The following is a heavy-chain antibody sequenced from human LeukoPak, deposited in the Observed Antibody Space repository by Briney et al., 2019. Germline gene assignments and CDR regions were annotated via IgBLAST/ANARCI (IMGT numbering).Heavy chain of an antibody. J-gene: IGHJ2*01. D-gene: IGHD3-22*01. V-gene: IGHV4-59*01. Sequence: PSETLSLTCTVFAASISAYYWSWIRQPPGKGLEWIGNIFYSGSTNYNPSLKSRVTISVDTSINQFSLKLTSVTAADTAVYYCGCGHGRGLQCESSAGWYLDLWERGTLVTVSS. CDR3: GCGHGRGLQCESSAGWYLDL. CDR1: AASISAYY. CDR2: IFYSGST.